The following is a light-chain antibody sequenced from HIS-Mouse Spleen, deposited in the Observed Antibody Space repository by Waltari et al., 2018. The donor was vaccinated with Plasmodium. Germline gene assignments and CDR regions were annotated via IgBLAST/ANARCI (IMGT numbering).Light chain of an antibody. J-gene: IGKJ3*01. CDR1: HGISSY. V-gene: IGKV1D-8*02. CDR2: AAS. CDR3: QQYYSFPLT. Sequence: AIWMTQSPSLLSASTGDRVTISYRMSHGISSYLAWYQQKPGKAPELLIYAASTLQSGVPSRFSGSGSGTDVTLTISCLQSEDFATYYCQQYYSFPLTFGPGTKVDIK.